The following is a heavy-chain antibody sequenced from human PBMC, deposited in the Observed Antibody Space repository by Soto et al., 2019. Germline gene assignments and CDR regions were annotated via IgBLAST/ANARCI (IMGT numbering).Heavy chain of an antibody. Sequence: QVQLVESGGGVVQPGRSLRLSCAASGFTFSSYAMHWVRQAPGKGLEWVAVISYDGSNKYYADSVKGRFTISRDNSENTLYLQMNSLRAEDTAVLYCARENGDYFDYWGQGTLVTVSS. CDR1: GFTFSSYA. D-gene: IGHD4-17*01. V-gene: IGHV3-30-3*01. J-gene: IGHJ4*02. CDR3: ARENGDYFDY. CDR2: ISYDGSNK.